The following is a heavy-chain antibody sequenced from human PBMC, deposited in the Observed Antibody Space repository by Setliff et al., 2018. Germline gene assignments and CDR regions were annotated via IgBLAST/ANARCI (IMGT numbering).Heavy chain of an antibody. Sequence: SVKVSCKASGGTLSGYAFSWVRQAPGQGLEWVGGVTPIFETAHYAQKFQDRVTITADKSTSTVFMELNSLISEDTAVYFCARDSVTLGQLERRGGFRYYDMDVWGQGTTVTVSS. CDR2: VTPIFETA. J-gene: IGHJ6*02. D-gene: IGHD1-1*01. V-gene: IGHV1-69*06. CDR3: ARDSVTLGQLERRGGFRYYDMDV. CDR1: GGTLSGYA.